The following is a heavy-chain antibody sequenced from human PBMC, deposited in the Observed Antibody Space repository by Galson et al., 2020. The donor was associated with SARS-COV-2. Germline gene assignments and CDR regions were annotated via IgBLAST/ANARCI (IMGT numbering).Heavy chain of an antibody. CDR2: INPSGGST. D-gene: IGHD3-22*01. Sequence: ASVKVSCKASGYTFTSYYMHWVRQATGQGLEWMGIINPSGGSTSYAQKFQGRVTMTRDTSTSTVYMELSSLRSEDTAVYYCAREGGGSYYDSSGYYAGGFDYWGQGTLVTVSS. V-gene: IGHV1-46*01. CDR3: AREGGGSYYDSSGYYAGGFDY. CDR1: GYTFTSYY. J-gene: IGHJ4*02.